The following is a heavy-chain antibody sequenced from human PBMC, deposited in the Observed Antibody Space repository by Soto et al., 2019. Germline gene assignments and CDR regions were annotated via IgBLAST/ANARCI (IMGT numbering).Heavy chain of an antibody. Sequence: EVQLLESGGGLVQPGGSVRLSCAASGFTFSSYAMSWVRQAPGKGLEWVSAISGSGGSTYYADSVKGRFTISRDNSKNTLYLQMNSLRAEDTAVYYCAKDYNYDSSGYYYANDAFDIWGQGTMVTVSS. CDR1: GFTFSSYA. CDR3: AKDYNYDSSGYYYANDAFDI. J-gene: IGHJ3*02. V-gene: IGHV3-23*01. D-gene: IGHD3-22*01. CDR2: ISGSGGST.